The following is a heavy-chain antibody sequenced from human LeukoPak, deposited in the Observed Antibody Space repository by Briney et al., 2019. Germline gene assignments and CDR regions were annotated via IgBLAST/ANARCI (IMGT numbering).Heavy chain of an antibody. V-gene: IGHV3-21*01. J-gene: IGHJ5*02. D-gene: IGHD5-12*01. CDR2: ISSSSSYI. CDR3: ARDSIGGYDS. CDR1: GFTFSSYG. Sequence: PGGSLRLSCAASGFTFSSYGMQWVRQAPGKGLEWVSFISSSSSYIYYADSVKGRFTISRDNAKNSVYLQMNSLRAEDTAVYYCARDSIGGYDSWGQGTLVTVSS.